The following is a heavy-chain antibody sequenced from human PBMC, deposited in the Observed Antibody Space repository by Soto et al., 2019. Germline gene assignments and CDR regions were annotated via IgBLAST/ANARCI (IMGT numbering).Heavy chain of an antibody. J-gene: IGHJ5*02. CDR2: IWYDGSNK. CDR1: GFTFSSYG. D-gene: IGHD3-3*01. Sequence: RGSLRLSCAASGFTFSSYGMHWVRQAPGKGLEWVAVIWYDGSNKYYADSVKGRFTISIDNSKNTLYLQMNSLRAEDTAVYYCAREGITIFGVPHPPDLWGQGTLVTVSS. CDR3: AREGITIFGVPHPPDL. V-gene: IGHV3-33*01.